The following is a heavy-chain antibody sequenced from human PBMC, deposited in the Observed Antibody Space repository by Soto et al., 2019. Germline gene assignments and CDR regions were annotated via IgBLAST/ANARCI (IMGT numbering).Heavy chain of an antibody. V-gene: IGHV3-23*01. CDR3: AHPRGYGVFDAVDI. CDR2: ISSSSGST. CDR1: GFIFSTYA. Sequence: GGSLRLSCAASGFIFSTYAMNWVRQAPGKGLEWVSAISSSSGSTYYAESVRGRLTISRDNSINTLYLQMSSLRTEDTAVYYCAHPRGYGVFDAVDIWGQGTMVTVSS. J-gene: IGHJ3*02. D-gene: IGHD4-17*01.